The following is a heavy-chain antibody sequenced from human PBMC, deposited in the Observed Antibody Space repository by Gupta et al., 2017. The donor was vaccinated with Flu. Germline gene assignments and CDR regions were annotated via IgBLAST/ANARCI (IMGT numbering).Heavy chain of an antibody. CDR1: GFTFSSYG. CDR3: ARGAYYYDSSGYFDY. CDR2: IWYDGSNK. J-gene: IGHJ4*02. Sequence: QVQLVESGGGVVQPGRSLRLSCAASGFTFSSYGMHWVRQAPGKGLEWVVVIWYDGSNKYYADSVKGRFTISRDNSKNTLYLQMNSLRAEDTAVYYCARGAYYYDSSGYFDYWGQGTLVTVSS. D-gene: IGHD3-22*01. V-gene: IGHV3-33*01.